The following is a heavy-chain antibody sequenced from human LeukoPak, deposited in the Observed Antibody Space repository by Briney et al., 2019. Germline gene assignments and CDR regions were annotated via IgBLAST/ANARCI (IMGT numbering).Heavy chain of an antibody. D-gene: IGHD6-13*01. V-gene: IGHV4-30-2*01. CDR3: ARASDSIDY. Sequence: SEALSLTCAVSGGSISRGGYSWSWIRQPPGKGLELIGYIYKRGSTYYNPSLKSRVPISVDRVKDQYSLKLSSVTAADTAVYFCARASDSIDYWGQGTLVTVSS. J-gene: IGHJ4*02. CDR1: GGSISRGGYS. CDR2: IYKRGST.